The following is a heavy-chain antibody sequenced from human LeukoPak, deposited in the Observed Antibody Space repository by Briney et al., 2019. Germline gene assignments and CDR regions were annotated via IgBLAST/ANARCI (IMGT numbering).Heavy chain of an antibody. CDR1: GYSFTDYY. J-gene: IGHJ3*02. CDR3: AREYYDSSGRKHAFDI. D-gene: IGHD3-22*01. CDR2: IDPHSGGT. Sequence: ASVKVSCKASGYSFTDYYMHWVRQAPGQGLEWMGWIDPHSGGTNYAQKFQGMVTMTRDTSISTAYMELSRLRSDDTAVYYCAREYYDSSGRKHAFDIWGQGTMVTVSS. V-gene: IGHV1-2*02.